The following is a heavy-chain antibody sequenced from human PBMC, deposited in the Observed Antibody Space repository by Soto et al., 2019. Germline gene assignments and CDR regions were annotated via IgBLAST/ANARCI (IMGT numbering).Heavy chain of an antibody. CDR2: ISYDGSNK. CDR1: GFTFSSYA. J-gene: IGHJ3*02. D-gene: IGHD3-10*01. V-gene: IGHV3-30-3*01. CDR3: ASDRRVGDAFDI. Sequence: QVQLVESGGGVVQPGRSLRLSCAASGFTFSSYAMHWVRQAPGKGLEWVAVISYDGSNKYYADSVKGRFTISRDNSKNTLQSQMHSLRGEDTAVYYWASDRRVGDAFDIWGQGTMVTVSS.